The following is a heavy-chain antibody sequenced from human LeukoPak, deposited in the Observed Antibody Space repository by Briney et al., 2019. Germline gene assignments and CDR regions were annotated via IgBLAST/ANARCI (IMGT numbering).Heavy chain of an antibody. CDR3: ARARPNYYDSSGPLDY. CDR2: IYYSGST. CDR1: GGSVSSGSYY. J-gene: IGHJ4*02. Sequence: PSETLSLTCTVSGGSVSSGSYYWSWIRQPPGKGLEWIGYIYYSGSTNYNPSLKSRVTISVDTSKNQFSLKLSSVTAADTAVYYCARARPNYYDSSGPLDYWGQGTLVTVSS. D-gene: IGHD3-22*01. V-gene: IGHV4-61*01.